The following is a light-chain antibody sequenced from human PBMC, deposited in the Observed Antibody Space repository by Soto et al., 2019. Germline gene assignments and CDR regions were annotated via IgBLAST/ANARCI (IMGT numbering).Light chain of an antibody. V-gene: IGLV2-8*01. J-gene: IGLJ2*01. CDR3: SYYAGTNSVV. Sequence: QSVLTQPPSASGSPGQSVTISCTGTSSDVGGYNYVSWYQQHPGKAPKLMIYEVSKRPSGVPDRFSGSKSGNTASLTVSGLQAEDEADYYCSYYAGTNSVVFGGGTEVTVL. CDR2: EVS. CDR1: SSDVGGYNY.